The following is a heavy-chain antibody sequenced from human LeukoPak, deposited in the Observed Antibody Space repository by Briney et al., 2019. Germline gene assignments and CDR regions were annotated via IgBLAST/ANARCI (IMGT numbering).Heavy chain of an antibody. Sequence: PSETLSLTCTVSGGSISSSGYYWGWIRQPPGKGLEWIASIYYSGSTYYNPSLKSRVTISVDTSKNQLSLKLSSVTDADTDVYYCARDARRITIFGVVLKSNWFDPWGQGTLVTV. D-gene: IGHD3-3*01. CDR3: ARDARRITIFGVVLKSNWFDP. CDR2: IYYSGST. CDR1: GGSISSSGYY. J-gene: IGHJ5*02. V-gene: IGHV4-39*02.